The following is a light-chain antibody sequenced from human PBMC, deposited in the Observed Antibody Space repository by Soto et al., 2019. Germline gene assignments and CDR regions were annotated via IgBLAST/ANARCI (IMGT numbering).Light chain of an antibody. V-gene: IGLV4-69*01. CDR2: LNSDGSH. Sequence: QLVLTQSTSASASLGASVKLTCTMSSGHSSYAIAWHQQQPEKGPRYLMKLNSDGSHSKGDGIPDRFSGSSSGAERYLTISSLQSEDEADYYCQTWGSGTVVFGGGTQRTVL. CDR1: SGHSSYA. J-gene: IGLJ2*01. CDR3: QTWGSGTVV.